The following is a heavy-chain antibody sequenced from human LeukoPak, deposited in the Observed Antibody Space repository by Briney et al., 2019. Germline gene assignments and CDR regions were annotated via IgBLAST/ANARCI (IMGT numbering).Heavy chain of an antibody. V-gene: IGHV3-11*06. D-gene: IGHD3-9*01. Sequence: GGSLRLSCAASGFTFGDYYMSWIRQAPGKGLEWVSYISSSSSYTNYADSVKGRFTISRDNAKNSLYLQMNSLRAEDTAVYYCARGVDFDWLLYYYWGQGTLVTVSS. CDR2: ISSSSSYT. J-gene: IGHJ4*02. CDR1: GFTFGDYY. CDR3: ARGVDFDWLLYYY.